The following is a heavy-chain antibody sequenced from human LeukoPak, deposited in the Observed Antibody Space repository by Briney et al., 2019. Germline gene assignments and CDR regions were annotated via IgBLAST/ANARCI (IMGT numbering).Heavy chain of an antibody. Sequence: PSETLSLTCTVSGGSISSYYWSWIRQPPGKGLEWIGYIYYSGSTNYNPSLKSRVTISVDTSKNQFSLKLSSVTAADTAVYYCASRRDGYNGIDYWGQGTLVTVSS. V-gene: IGHV4-59*01. D-gene: IGHD5-12*01. CDR2: IYYSGST. J-gene: IGHJ4*02. CDR1: GGSISSYY. CDR3: ASRRDGYNGIDY.